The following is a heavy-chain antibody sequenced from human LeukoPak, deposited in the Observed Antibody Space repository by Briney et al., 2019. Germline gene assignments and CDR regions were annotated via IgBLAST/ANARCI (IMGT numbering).Heavy chain of an antibody. CDR2: ISGSGGST. CDR1: GFTLSSFA. D-gene: IGHD5-12*01. J-gene: IGHJ4*02. CDR3: AKLRGLRRIFDY. Sequence: GSLRLSCSASGFTLSSFALSWVRPAPGKGLEWVSAISGSGGSTYYADSVKGRFTISRDNSKNTLYLQMNSLRAEDTAVYYCAKLRGLRRIFDYWGQGTLVTVSS. V-gene: IGHV3-23*01.